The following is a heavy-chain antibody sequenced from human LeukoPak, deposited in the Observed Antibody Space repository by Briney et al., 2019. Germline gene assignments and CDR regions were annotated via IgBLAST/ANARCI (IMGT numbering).Heavy chain of an antibody. CDR1: GYSISSGHY. Sequence: SETLSLTCAVSGYSISSGHYWGWIRQPPGKGLEWIGSIYHSGSTYYNPSLKSRVTISVDTSKNQFSLKLSSVTAADTAVYYCARRDTIVGATKFDYWGQGTLVTVSS. V-gene: IGHV4-38-2*01. CDR3: ARRDTIVGATKFDY. J-gene: IGHJ4*02. CDR2: IYHSGST. D-gene: IGHD1-26*01.